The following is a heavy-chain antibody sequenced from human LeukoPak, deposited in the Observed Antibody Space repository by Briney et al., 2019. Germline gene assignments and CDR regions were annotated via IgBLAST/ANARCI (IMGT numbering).Heavy chain of an antibody. V-gene: IGHV4-59*01. CDR1: GGSMSGYY. CDR3: AGSHNTAGIRYFDY. Sequence: SETLSLTCTVSGGSMSGYYWSGIRQSPGKGLEWIGYMYYRGSTNYTPCLKSRVTVSVDTSKHQFSLKLSSVTAADTAVYYCAGSHNTAGIRYFDYWGQGTLVTVSS. CDR2: MYYRGST. J-gene: IGHJ4*02. D-gene: IGHD5-18*01.